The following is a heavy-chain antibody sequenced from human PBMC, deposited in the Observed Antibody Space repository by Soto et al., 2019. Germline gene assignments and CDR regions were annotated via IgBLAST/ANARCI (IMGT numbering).Heavy chain of an antibody. CDR2: IIPIFGTA. D-gene: IGHD2-15*01. V-gene: IGHV1-69*13. Sequence: SVKVSCKASGGTFSSYAISWVRQAPGQGLEWMGGIIPIFGTANYAQKFQGRVTITADESTSTAYMELSSLRSEDTAVYYCARDCSGGSCPTPYYYYGMDVWGQGTTVTVSS. CDR1: GGTFSSYA. J-gene: IGHJ6*02. CDR3: ARDCSGGSCPTPYYYYGMDV.